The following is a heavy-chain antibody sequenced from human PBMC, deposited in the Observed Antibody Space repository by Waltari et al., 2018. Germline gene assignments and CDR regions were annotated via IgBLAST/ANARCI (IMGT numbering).Heavy chain of an antibody. D-gene: IGHD1-26*01. V-gene: IGHV5-51*01. J-gene: IGHJ5*02. CDR2: IYPGDSDT. CDR3: ARQQGATRYNWFDP. Sequence: VRQMPGKGLEWMGIIYPGDSDTRYSPSFQGQVTISADKSISTAYLQWSSLKASDTAMYYCARQQGATRYNWFDPWGQGTLVTVSS.